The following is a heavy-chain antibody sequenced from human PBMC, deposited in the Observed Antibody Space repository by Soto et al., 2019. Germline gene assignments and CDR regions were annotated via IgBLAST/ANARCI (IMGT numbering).Heavy chain of an antibody. CDR1: GGSVSSGNYY. V-gene: IGHV4-61*01. CDR3: ARSMYYSDGSNYSPFDY. D-gene: IGHD3-22*01. CDR2: FYYTGST. J-gene: IGHJ4*02. Sequence: SETLSLTCTVSGGSVSSGNYYWSLIRQPPGKGLEWIGYFYYTGSTNYNPSLKSRVTISIDASKNQFSLRLSSVTAADTAVYYCARSMYYSDGSNYSPFDYWGQGTLVTVS.